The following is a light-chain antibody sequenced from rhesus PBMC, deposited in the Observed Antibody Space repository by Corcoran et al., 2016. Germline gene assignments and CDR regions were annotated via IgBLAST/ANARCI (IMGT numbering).Light chain of an antibody. CDR2: NGN. CDR3: QQGNSNPLT. CDR1: QGIDWY. J-gene: IGKJ4*01. V-gene: IGKV1-32*02. Sequence: DIQMSQSPSSLSASVGDRVTFTCRASQGIDWYSNWYQQKPGKAPNLLSSNGNILASGVPSRFSGSGSGTDFTFTISSFQPEDFATYYGQQGNSNPLTLGRVTKVEIK.